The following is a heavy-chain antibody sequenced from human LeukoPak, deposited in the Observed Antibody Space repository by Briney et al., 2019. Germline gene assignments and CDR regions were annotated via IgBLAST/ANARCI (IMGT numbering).Heavy chain of an antibody. J-gene: IGHJ4*02. D-gene: IGHD6-13*01. Sequence: ASVKVSCKASGYTFTDYYIHWVRQAPGQGLEWMAWINPKSGDTNYLQKVQGRVTMTRDTSISTAYMELSRLRSDDTAVYYCARDPHQRNKLYSSSWYVDYWGQGTLVTVSS. CDR2: INPKSGDT. CDR3: ARDPHQRNKLYSSSWYVDY. V-gene: IGHV1-2*02. CDR1: GYTFTDYY.